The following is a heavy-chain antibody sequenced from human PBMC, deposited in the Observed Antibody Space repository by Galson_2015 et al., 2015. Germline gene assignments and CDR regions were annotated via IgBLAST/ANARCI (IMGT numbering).Heavy chain of an antibody. CDR2: ISASGEST. V-gene: IGHV3-23*01. D-gene: IGHD3-16*01. Sequence: SLRLSCAASGFTFSSYPMSWVRQAPGKGLEWVSAISASGESTYYADSVKGRFTIFRDNSKNTLYLQMNSLTAEDMAIYYCAKKELVFGNGRDAWGQGPPVTVPS. J-gene: IGHJ6*01. CDR1: GFTFSSYP. CDR3: AKKELVFGNGRDA.